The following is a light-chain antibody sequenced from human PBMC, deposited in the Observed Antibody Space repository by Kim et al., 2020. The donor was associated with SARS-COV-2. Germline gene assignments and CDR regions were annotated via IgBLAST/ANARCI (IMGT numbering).Light chain of an antibody. CDR3: QSYDNSLSGYV. J-gene: IGLJ1*01. Sequence: QGVVICCTGSSSNIGAGYDVPWYQQLPGTAPKLLIYDNSNRPSGVPDRFSGSKSGTSASLAITGLQAEDEADYYCQSYDNSLSGYVFGTGTKVTVL. CDR1: SSNIGAGYD. CDR2: DNS. V-gene: IGLV1-40*01.